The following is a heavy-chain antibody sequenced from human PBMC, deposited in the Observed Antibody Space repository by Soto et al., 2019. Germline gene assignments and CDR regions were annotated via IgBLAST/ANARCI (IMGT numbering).Heavy chain of an antibody. CDR3: ARESNAHFAY. D-gene: IGHD7-27*01. CDR2: IKQDGSEK. V-gene: IGHV3-7*01. J-gene: IGHJ4*02. CDR1: GFTFSDYW. Sequence: LRLSCAASGFTFSDYWMSWVRQAPGKGLEWVANIKQDGSEKYYVDSVKGRFTISRDNAKNSLYLQMNSLRAEDTAVYYCARESNAHFAYWGQGTMVTVSS.